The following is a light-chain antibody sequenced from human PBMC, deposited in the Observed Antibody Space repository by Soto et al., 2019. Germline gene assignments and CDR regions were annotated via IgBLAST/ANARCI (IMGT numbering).Light chain of an antibody. V-gene: IGKV1-5*03. Sequence: DIQMTQSPSTLSASVGDRVTITCRASENIGVWLAWYQQKPGKAPKLLIYKASSLQSEVPSRFSGGGSGTEFTLTISSLQPDDFATYYCQQYHTYSWTFGQGTKVDIK. CDR3: QQYHTYSWT. CDR2: KAS. CDR1: ENIGVW. J-gene: IGKJ1*01.